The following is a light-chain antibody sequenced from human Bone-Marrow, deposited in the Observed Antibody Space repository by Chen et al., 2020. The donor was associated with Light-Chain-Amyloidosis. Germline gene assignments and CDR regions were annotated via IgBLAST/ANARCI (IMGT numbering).Light chain of an antibody. V-gene: IGKV4-1*01. CDR3: QQHYDTPWT. CDR1: QSVLYSSNNKNY. CDR2: WAS. J-gene: IGKJ1*01. Sequence: DIVMTQSPDSLAVSLGERATINCKSSQSVLYSSNNKNYLAWYQQKTGQPPKLLIYWASIRESGVPDRFSGSGSGTDFTLTITTLQAGDVAVYYCQQHYDTPWTFGQGTKVEIK.